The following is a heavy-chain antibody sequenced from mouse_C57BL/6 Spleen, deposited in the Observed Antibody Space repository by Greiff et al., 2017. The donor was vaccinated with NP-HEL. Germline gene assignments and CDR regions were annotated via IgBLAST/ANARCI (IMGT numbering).Heavy chain of an antibody. Sequence: VQLQQSGPGLVAPSQSLSITCTVSGFSLTSYGVSWVRQPPGKCLEWLGVIWGDGSTNYHSALISRLIISKDNSKSQVFFKLNSLQTDDTATYYGAKWGSPFAYWGQGTLVTVSA. CDR3: AKWGSPFAY. CDR1: GFSLTSYG. J-gene: IGHJ3*01. CDR2: IWGDGST. V-gene: IGHV2-3*01.